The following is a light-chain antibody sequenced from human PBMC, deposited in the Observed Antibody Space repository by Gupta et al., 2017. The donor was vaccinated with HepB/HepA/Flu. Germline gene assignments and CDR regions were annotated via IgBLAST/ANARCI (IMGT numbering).Light chain of an antibody. CDR1: SSNIGSNT. J-gene: IGLJ2*01. CDR2: SNN. V-gene: IGLV1-44*01. Sequence: QSVLTQPPSASGTPGQRVTISCSGSSSNIGSNTVSWYQQLPGTAPKLLIYSNNQRPSGVPDRFSGSKSGTSASLAISGLQSEDEADYYCVAWDDSLNGVVFGGGTKLTVL. CDR3: VAWDDSLNGVV.